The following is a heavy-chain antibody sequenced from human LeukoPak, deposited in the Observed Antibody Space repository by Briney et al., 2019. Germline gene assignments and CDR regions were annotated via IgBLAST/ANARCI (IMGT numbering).Heavy chain of an antibody. J-gene: IGHJ4*02. V-gene: IGHV4-39*01. CDR1: GGSISSSSYY. Sequence: PSETLSLTCTVSGGSISSSSYYRGWIRQPPGKGLEWIGSIYYSGSTYYNPSLKSRVTISVDTSKNQFSLKLSSVTAADTAVYYCATRIAVAGIYDYWGQGTLVTVSS. CDR3: ATRIAVAGIYDY. CDR2: IYYSGST. D-gene: IGHD6-19*01.